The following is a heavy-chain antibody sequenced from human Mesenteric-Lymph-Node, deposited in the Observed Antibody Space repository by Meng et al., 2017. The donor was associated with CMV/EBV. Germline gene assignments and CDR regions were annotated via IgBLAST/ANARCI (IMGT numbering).Heavy chain of an antibody. V-gene: IGHV3-30*14. D-gene: IGHD3-10*01. CDR2: ISYDGRNE. Sequence: GESLKISCAASGFSFSSYALHWVRQAPGKGLEWVAVISYDGRNEYYADSVKGRFTISRDNSKNTLYLQMNSLRIEDTAVYFCTKDDFGGLDFWGEGTPVTVSS. CDR3: TKDDFGGLDF. CDR1: GFSFSSYA. J-gene: IGHJ4*02.